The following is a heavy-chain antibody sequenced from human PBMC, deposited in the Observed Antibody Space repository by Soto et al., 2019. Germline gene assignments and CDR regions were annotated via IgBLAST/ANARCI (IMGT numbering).Heavy chain of an antibody. CDR2: TYYRSQWYN. CDR1: GDSVSSNSAA. V-gene: IGHV6-1*01. J-gene: IGHJ6*02. CDR3: ARTVARDYYYKGVAV. D-gene: IGHD6-19*01. Sequence: PSQTLSLTCVISGDSVSSNSAAWNWIRQSPSRGLEWLGRTYYRSQWYNDYAVSVKGRIIINPDTSKNQFSLQLSSVTPEDTAVYYCARTVARDYYYKGVAVWDQGTTVTVSS.